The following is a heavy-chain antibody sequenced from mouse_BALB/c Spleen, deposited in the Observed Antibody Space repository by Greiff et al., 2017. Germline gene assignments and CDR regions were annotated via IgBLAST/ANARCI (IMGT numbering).Heavy chain of an antibody. V-gene: IGHV5-6-5*01. CDR2: ISSGGST. Sequence: EVQLVESGGGLVKPGGSLKLSCAASGFTFSSYAMSWVRQTPEKRLEWVASISSGGSTYYPDSVKGRFTISRDNARNILYLQMSSLRSEDTAMYYCARGGDLVWYPRFAYWGQGTLVTVSA. J-gene: IGHJ3*01. CDR3: ARGGDLVWYPRFAY. D-gene: IGHD2-10*02. CDR1: GFTFSSYA.